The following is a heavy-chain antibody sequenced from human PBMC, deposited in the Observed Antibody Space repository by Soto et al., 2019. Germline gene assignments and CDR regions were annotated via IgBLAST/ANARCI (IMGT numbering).Heavy chain of an antibody. CDR1: GFTFSSYS. J-gene: IGHJ4*02. Sequence: GGSLRLSCAVSGFTFSSYSMSWVLQAPGKGLECVSGFRTCDDDGTAYYVDSVKGRFTISRDSSKNTLFLQMNSLRAEDTAIYYCAKKVNSGPGSQYFDFWGQGTLVTVSS. D-gene: IGHD3-10*01. V-gene: IGHV3-23*01. CDR2: FRTCDDDGTA. CDR3: AKKVNSGPGSQYFDF.